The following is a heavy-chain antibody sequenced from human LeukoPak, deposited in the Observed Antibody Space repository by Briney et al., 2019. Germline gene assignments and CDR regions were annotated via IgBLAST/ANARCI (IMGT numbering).Heavy chain of an antibody. J-gene: IGHJ4*02. D-gene: IGHD1-26*01. CDR3: ARLAGAGSSGFDY. Sequence: GGSLRLSCAASGFTFSSYWMSWVRQAPGKGLEWVANIKQDGSEKYYVDSVKGRFTISRDNAKNSLYLHMSSLRAEDTVVYHCARLAGAGSSGFDYWGQGTLVTVSS. CDR2: IKQDGSEK. V-gene: IGHV3-7*01. CDR1: GFTFSSYW.